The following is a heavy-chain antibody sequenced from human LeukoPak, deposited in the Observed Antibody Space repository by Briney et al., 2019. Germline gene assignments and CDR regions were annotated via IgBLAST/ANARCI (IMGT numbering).Heavy chain of an antibody. CDR2: ISGSGGST. CDR3: AKDLVLWQPRRYFQH. CDR1: GFTFSSYW. D-gene: IGHD2-21*01. Sequence: GGSLRLSCAASGFTFSSYWMSWVRQAPGKGLEWVSAISGSGGSTYYADSVKGRFTISRDNSKNTLYLQMNSLRAEDTAVYYCAKDLVLWQPRRYFQHWGQGTLVTVSS. V-gene: IGHV3-23*01. J-gene: IGHJ1*01.